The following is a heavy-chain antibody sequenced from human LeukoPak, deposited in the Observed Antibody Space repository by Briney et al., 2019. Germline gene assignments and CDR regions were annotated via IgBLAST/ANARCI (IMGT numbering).Heavy chain of an antibody. D-gene: IGHD1-14*01. Sequence: GESLKISCAASGFPFSSYAMSWVRPAPGKGLEWVSAISGSGGSTYYADSVKGRFTISRDNSKNTLYLQMNSLRAEDTAVYYCAKDPNPYYYYYYMDVWGKGTTVTVSS. CDR2: ISGSGGST. CDR3: AKDPNPYYYYYYMDV. J-gene: IGHJ6*03. V-gene: IGHV3-23*01. CDR1: GFPFSSYA.